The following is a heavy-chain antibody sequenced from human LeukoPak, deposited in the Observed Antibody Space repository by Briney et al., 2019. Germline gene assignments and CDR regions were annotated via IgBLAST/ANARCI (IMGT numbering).Heavy chain of an antibody. V-gene: IGHV4-31*03. D-gene: IGHD2-15*01. J-gene: IGHJ4*02. CDR2: IYYSGST. CDR1: GGSISSGGYY. CDR3: AGRRGSSLASIDS. Sequence: PSQTLSLTCTVSGGSISSGGYYWSWIRQHPGTGLEWIGYIYYSGSTYYNPSLKSRVTISVDTSKNQFSLKLSSVTAADTAVYYCAGRRGSSLASIDSWGQGTLVTVSS.